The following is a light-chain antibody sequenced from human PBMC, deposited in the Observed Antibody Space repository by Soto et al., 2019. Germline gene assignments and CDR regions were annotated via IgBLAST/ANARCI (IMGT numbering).Light chain of an antibody. Sequence: DIQMTQSPSSLSASVGDRVTITCRTSQPISDYLNWYQQKPGKAPTLLIYTTSNLQSGVPSRFSGSGSATHFTLTISSLQPEDFATYYWQQHYNTPRTFGQGTKVEI. CDR1: QPISDY. CDR2: TTS. V-gene: IGKV1-39*01. CDR3: QQHYNTPRT. J-gene: IGKJ1*01.